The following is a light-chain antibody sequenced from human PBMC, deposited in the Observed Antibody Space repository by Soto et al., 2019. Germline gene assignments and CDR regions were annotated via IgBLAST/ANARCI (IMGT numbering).Light chain of an antibody. CDR1: QSVTNS. V-gene: IGKV3-20*01. Sequence: EIVLTQSPVTLSLSPGERAALSCRASQSVTNSLAWYQQKPGQAPRLLIYDASSRVTGIPDRFSASGSGTDFTLTISRLEPEDFAVYICQQYGKSPLTFGGGTKVDIK. J-gene: IGKJ4*01. CDR3: QQYGKSPLT. CDR2: DAS.